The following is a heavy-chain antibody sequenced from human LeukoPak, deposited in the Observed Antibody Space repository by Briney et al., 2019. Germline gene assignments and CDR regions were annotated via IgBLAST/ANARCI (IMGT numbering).Heavy chain of an antibody. CDR3: ARVDGSSITYYFGY. CDR2: IYSGGST. D-gene: IGHD1-26*01. V-gene: IGHV3-66*01. Sequence: PGGSLRLSCAASGFTVSSNYMSWVRQAPGKGLEWVSVIYSGGSTYYADSVKGRFTISRDNAKNSLYLQMNSLRAEDTAVYYCARVDGSSITYYFGYWGQGTLVTVSS. J-gene: IGHJ4*02. CDR1: GFTVSSNY.